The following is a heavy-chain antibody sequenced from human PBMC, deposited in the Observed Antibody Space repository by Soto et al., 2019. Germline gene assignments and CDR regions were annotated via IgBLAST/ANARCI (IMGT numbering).Heavy chain of an antibody. CDR3: TRHSSFDP. CDR1: GGSISSYY. CDR2: IYNSGVT. J-gene: IGHJ5*02. V-gene: IGHV4-59*08. Sequence: SETLSLTCTVSGGSISSYYWNWIRQPPGKGLEWIGHIYNSGVTNYNPSLKSRVTISVDTSRNQFSLKLSSVTAADTAVYYCTRHSSFDPWGQGTLVTVSS.